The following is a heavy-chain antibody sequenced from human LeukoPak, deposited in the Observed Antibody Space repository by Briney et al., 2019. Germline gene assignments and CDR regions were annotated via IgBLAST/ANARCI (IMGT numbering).Heavy chain of an antibody. J-gene: IGHJ3*02. CDR3: ARGLGNHYDSSGYYGLGDAFDI. D-gene: IGHD3-22*01. CDR1: GFTFSSYA. Sequence: GGSLRLSCAASGFTFSSYAMSWVRQAPGKGPEWVSAISGSGGSTYYADSVKGRFTISRDNSKNTLYLQMNSLRAGDTAVYYCARGLGNHYDSSGYYGLGDAFDIWGQGTMVTVSS. V-gene: IGHV3-23*01. CDR2: ISGSGGST.